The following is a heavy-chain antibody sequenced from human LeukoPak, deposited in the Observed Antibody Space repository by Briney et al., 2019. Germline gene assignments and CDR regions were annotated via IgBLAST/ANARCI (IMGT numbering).Heavy chain of an antibody. J-gene: IGHJ4*02. V-gene: IGHV3-66*01. CDR2: FYRDDST. Sequence: GGSLRLSCATSGITVSSNYMSWVRQAPGKGLEWVSNFYRDDSTYYAESVMGRFTISRDNSKNRLYLQRNSMGAEDRAVYCCARYYDSSGRTGGAFDCWGQGTLVTVSS. CDR1: GITVSSNY. CDR3: ARYYDSSGRTGGAFDC. D-gene: IGHD3-22*01.